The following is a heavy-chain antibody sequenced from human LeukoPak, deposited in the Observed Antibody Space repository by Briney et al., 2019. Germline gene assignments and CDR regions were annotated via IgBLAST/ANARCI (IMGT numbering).Heavy chain of an antibody. V-gene: IGHV1-46*01. D-gene: IGHD6-25*01. CDR2: INPSGGST. J-gene: IGHJ3*02. CDR3: ARGGYQNAFDI. Sequence: ASVKVSCKASGYTFTSYYMHWVRQAPGQGLEWMRMINPSGGSTSYAQKFQGRVTMTRDMSTSTVYMELSSLRPEDTAVYYCARGGYQNAFDIWGQGTMVTVSS. CDR1: GYTFTSYY.